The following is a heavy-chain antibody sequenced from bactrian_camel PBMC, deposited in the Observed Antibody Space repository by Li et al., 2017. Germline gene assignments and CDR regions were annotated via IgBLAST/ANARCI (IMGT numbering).Heavy chain of an antibody. V-gene: IGHV3S42*01. CDR3: AARGPPLDSLCPSSGSNNY. CDR1: GFTFSTYA. Sequence: VQLVESGGGLVQPGGSLRLSCAASGFTFSTYAMSWVRHAPGKDLIEWVSTIVPGGGNTRYAESVKGRFAISMDNAENTVNLQMNSLKPEDTGMYYCAARGPPLDSLCPSSGSNNYWGQGTQGTV. J-gene: IGHJ4*01. CDR2: IVPGGGNT. D-gene: IGHD4*01.